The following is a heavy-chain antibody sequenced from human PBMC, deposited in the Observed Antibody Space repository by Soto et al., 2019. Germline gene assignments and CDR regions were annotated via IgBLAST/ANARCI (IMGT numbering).Heavy chain of an antibody. Sequence: ASVKVSCKASGYTFTGYYMHWVRQAPGQGLEWMGWINPNSGGTNYAQKFQGWVTMTRDTPISTAYMELSRLRSDDTAVYYCARGPGYSSSWSYGGFDYWGQGTLVTVSS. CDR3: ARGPGYSSSWSYGGFDY. V-gene: IGHV1-2*04. D-gene: IGHD6-13*01. J-gene: IGHJ4*02. CDR1: GYTFTGYY. CDR2: INPNSGGT.